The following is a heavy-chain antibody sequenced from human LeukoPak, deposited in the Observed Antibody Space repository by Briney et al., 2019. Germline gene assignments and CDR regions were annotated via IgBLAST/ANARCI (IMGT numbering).Heavy chain of an antibody. CDR3: ARDGHTSADAEDAFDI. CDR1: GYTFTSYY. V-gene: IGHV1-46*01. D-gene: IGHD6-13*01. J-gene: IGHJ3*02. CDR2: INPSGGST. Sequence: ASVKVSCKASGYTFTSYYMRWVRQAPGQGLEWMGIINPSGGSTSYAQKFQGRVTMTRDTSTSTVYMELSSLRSEDTAVYYCARDGHTSADAEDAFDIWGQGTMVTVSS.